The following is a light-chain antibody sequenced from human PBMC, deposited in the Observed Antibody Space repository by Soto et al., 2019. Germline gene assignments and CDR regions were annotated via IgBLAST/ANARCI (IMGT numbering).Light chain of an antibody. J-gene: IGLJ1*01. CDR2: SNN. CDR1: SSNIGSNT. CDR3: AAWDDSLIYV. V-gene: IGLV1-44*01. Sequence: QSGLTQPPSASGTPGQRVTISCSGSSSNIGSNTVNWYQQLPATAPKLLIYSNNQPPSGVPDRFSGSKSGTSASLAISGLQCEDEADYYCAAWDDSLIYVFGTGTKLTVL.